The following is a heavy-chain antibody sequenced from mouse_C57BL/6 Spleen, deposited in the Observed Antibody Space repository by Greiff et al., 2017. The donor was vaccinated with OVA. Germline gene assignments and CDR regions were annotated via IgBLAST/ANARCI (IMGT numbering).Heavy chain of an antibody. CDR3: ARRSYDYDGNYFDY. CDR1: GFTFSDYG. V-gene: IGHV5-17*01. CDR2: ISSGSSTI. J-gene: IGHJ2*01. D-gene: IGHD2-4*01. Sequence: EVKLVESGGGLVKPGGSLKLSCAASGFTFSDYGMHWVRQAPEKGLEWVAYISSGSSTIYYADTVKGRFTISRDNAKNTLFLQMTSLRSEDTATYYCARRSYDYDGNYFDYWGQGTTLTVSS.